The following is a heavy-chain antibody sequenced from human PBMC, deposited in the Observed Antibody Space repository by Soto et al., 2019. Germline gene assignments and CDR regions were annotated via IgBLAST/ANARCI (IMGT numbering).Heavy chain of an antibody. J-gene: IGHJ4*02. V-gene: IGHV1-18*01. Sequence: QVQLVQSGAEVKRPGASVKVSCKASGYTFRNYGITWVRQAPGQGLEWMAWISPYNGNTNYAQDLQVRVTMTTDTYTSTAYMELRSLTSEDTAMYYCARDLVSGSDFWRAYNGGYFDYWGQGTLVTVSS. CDR1: GYTFRNYG. D-gene: IGHD3-3*01. CDR2: ISPYNGNT. CDR3: ARDLVSGSDFWRAYNGGYFDY.